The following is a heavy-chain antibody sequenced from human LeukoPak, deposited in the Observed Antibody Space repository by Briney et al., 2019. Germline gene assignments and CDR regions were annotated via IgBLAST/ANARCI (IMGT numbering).Heavy chain of an antibody. CDR1: GFTFDDYA. D-gene: IGHD4-11*01. J-gene: IGHJ5*02. CDR3: AKDITADGYGNGGWFDP. Sequence: GWSLRLSCAASGFTFDDYAMHWVRQAPRKGLEWVSGISWNSGSIAYADSVKGRFTISRDNAKNSLYLQMNSLRAEETALYYCAKDITADGYGNGGWFDPWGQGTLVTVSS. V-gene: IGHV3-9*01. CDR2: ISWNSGSI.